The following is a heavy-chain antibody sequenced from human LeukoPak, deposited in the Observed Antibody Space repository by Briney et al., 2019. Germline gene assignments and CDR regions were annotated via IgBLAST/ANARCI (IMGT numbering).Heavy chain of an antibody. V-gene: IGHV3-53*01. Sequence: GGSLRLSCAASGFSFSDNYIIWVRQTPEKGLEWVSVIYSTGGLYYADSVQGRFTVSRDNFKNTLYLQMNSLRAEDTAVYYCARGPPGPVWGQGTMVTVSS. CDR3: ARGPPGPV. CDR1: GFSFSDNY. J-gene: IGHJ3*01. CDR2: IYSTGGL.